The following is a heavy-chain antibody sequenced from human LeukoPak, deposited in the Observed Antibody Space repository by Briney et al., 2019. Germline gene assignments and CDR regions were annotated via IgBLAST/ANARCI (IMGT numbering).Heavy chain of an antibody. CDR3: AKGAWATPGRFDY. D-gene: IGHD2-15*01. CDR2: IIPIFGTA. CDR1: GGTFSSYA. J-gene: IGHJ4*02. V-gene: IGHV1-69*13. Sequence: GASVKVSCKASGGTFSSYAISWVRQAPGQGLEWMGGIIPIFGTANYAQKFQGRVTITADESTSTAYMELSSLRSEDTAVYYCAKGAWATPGRFDYWGQGTLVTVSS.